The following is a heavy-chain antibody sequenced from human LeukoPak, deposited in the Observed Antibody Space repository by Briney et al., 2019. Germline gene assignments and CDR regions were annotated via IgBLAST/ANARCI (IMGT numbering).Heavy chain of an antibody. Sequence: SETLSLTCAISGDSISSGGYSWSWIRQPPGKGLEWIGYIYKSGSTSYNPSLKSRVTISMDTSKNQFSLKLNSVTAADTAVYYCARGGGYHDSWGQGTLLTVSS. CDR2: IYKSGST. CDR1: GDSISSGGYS. J-gene: IGHJ4*02. CDR3: ARGGGYHDS. V-gene: IGHV4-30-4*07. D-gene: IGHD5-18*01.